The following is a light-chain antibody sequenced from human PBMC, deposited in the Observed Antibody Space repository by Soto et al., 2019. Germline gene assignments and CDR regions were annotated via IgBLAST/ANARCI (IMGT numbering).Light chain of an antibody. CDR3: GSYSSRSAPFV. J-gene: IGLJ1*01. V-gene: IGLV2-14*01. CDR2: EVS. Sequence: QSALTQPASVSGSPGQSITISCTGTSSDVGGYNYVSWYQQHPGKVPKLMIYEVSKRPSGVSNRFSGSKSGNTASLTISGLQAEDEADYYCGSYSSRSAPFVFGTGTKVTVL. CDR1: SSDVGGYNY.